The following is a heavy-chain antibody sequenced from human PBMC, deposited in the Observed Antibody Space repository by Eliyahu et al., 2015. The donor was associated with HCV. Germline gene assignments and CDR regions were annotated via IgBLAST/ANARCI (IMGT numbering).Heavy chain of an antibody. CDR2: IIPIFGTA. CDR1: GGTFXSYA. V-gene: IGHV1-69*01. CDR3: ARIGPYCSSTSCYELDV. J-gene: IGHJ6*02. D-gene: IGHD2-2*01. Sequence: QVQLVQSGXEVKKPGSSVKVSCKASGGTFXSYAISWVRQAPGQGLEWMGGIIPIFGTANYAQKFQGRVTITADESTSTAYMELSSLRSEDTAVYYCARIGPYCSSTSCYELDVWGQGTTVTVSS.